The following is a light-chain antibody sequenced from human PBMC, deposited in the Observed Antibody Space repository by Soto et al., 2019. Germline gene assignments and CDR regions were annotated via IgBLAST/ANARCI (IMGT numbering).Light chain of an antibody. CDR1: QSVSSSY. CDR2: GAL. Sequence: EIVLTQSPGTLSLSPGERATLSCRARQSVSSSYLAWYQQKPGQAPRLLIYGALNRATGIPDRFSASGSGTDFTLTISRLEPEDFAMYYCQQYGSSPPYTFGQGTKLEIK. V-gene: IGKV3-20*01. J-gene: IGKJ2*01. CDR3: QQYGSSPPYT.